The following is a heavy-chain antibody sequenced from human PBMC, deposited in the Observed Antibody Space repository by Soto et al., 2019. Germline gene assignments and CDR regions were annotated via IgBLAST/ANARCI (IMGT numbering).Heavy chain of an antibody. V-gene: IGHV4-4*02. D-gene: IGHD4-17*01. J-gene: IGHJ4*02. CDR3: ARTAEVTTVVTPFDY. CDR2: IYHSGST. CDR1: GGSISSSNC. Sequence: QVQLQESGPGLVKPSGTLFLTCAVSGGSISSSNCWSWVRQPPGKELGWIGEIYHSGSTNSNPSLKSRVTISVDKSKNQFSLKLSSVTAADTAVYYCARTAEVTTVVTPFDYWGQGTLVIVSS.